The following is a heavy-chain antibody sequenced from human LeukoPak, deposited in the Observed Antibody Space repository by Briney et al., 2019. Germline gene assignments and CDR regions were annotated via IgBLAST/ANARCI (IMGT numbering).Heavy chain of an antibody. D-gene: IGHD6-13*01. CDR1: GYSFTSYW. V-gene: IGHV5-51*01. CDR3: ARSSIAAAGYFDY. J-gene: IGHJ4*02. Sequence: GESLKISCNGSGYSFTSYWIGWVRQMPGKGLEWMGIIYPGDSDTRYSPSFQGQVTISADKSISTAYLQWSSLKASDTAMYYCARSSIAAAGYFDYWGQGTLVTVSS. CDR2: IYPGDSDT.